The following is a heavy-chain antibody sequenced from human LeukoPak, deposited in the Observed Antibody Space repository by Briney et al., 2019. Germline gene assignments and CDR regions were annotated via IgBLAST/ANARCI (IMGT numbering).Heavy chain of an antibody. J-gene: IGHJ4*02. CDR2: IYSTGST. CDR1: GFTVSSNY. Sequence: PGGSLRLSCAASGFTVSSNYMSWVRQPPGKGLEWVSVIYSTGSTYYAASVKGRFTISRDNSKSMLYLQMNSLRGEDTAVYYCARGSSSGFELDYWGQGTLVTVSS. CDR3: ARGSSSGFELDY. D-gene: IGHD6-19*01. V-gene: IGHV3-53*01.